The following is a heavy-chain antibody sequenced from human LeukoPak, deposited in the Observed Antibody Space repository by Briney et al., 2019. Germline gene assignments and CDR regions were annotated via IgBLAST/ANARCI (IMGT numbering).Heavy chain of an antibody. CDR3: ARHFLPAAGIDF. CDR2: IYPDDSDT. V-gene: IGHV5-51*07. J-gene: IGHJ4*02. Sequence: GESLKISCKGSGYSFTSYWIGWVHQMPGKGLEWMGIIYPDDSDTRYNPSFQGQVTISADKSISTAYLQWTSLKASDTAIYYCARHFLPAAGIDFWGQGTLVTVSS. CDR1: GYSFTSYW. D-gene: IGHD6-13*01.